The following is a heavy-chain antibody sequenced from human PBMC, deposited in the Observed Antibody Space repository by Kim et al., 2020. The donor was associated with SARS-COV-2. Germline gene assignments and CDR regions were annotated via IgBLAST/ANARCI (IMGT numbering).Heavy chain of an antibody. CDR3: AKALVATTSYFDY. CDR2: ISGGGGRE. CDR1: GFSFSTYD. D-gene: IGHD5-12*01. Sequence: LSLTCAASGFSFSTYDMTWVRQAPGKGLEWVASISGGGGREYYADSVRGRFTISRDNSQNTLSLQMSSLRAEDTAVYYCAKALVATTSYFDYWGQGT. V-gene: IGHV3-23*01. J-gene: IGHJ4*02.